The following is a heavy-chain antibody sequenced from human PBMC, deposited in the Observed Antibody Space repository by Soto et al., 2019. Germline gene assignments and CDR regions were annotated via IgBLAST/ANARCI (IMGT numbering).Heavy chain of an antibody. CDR1: GFTFSSYA. J-gene: IGHJ5*02. Sequence: GGSLRLSCSASGFTFSSYAMHWVRQAPGKGLEYVSAISSNGGSTYYADSVKGRFTISRDNSKNTLYLQMSSLRAEDTAVYYCVKDALNYYDSSGSWFDPWGQGTLVTVSS. CDR2: ISSNGGST. D-gene: IGHD3-22*01. CDR3: VKDALNYYDSSGSWFDP. V-gene: IGHV3-64D*06.